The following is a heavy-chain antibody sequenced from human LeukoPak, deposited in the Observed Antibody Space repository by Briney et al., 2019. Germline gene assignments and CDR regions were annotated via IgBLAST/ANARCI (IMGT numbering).Heavy chain of an antibody. J-gene: IGHJ4*02. V-gene: IGHV4-39*01. CDR1: GGSISSSSYY. Sequence: SETLSLTCTVSGGSISSSSYYWGWIRQPPGKGPEWIGSIDYTGSTYYNPSLKSRVTISVDTSKNQFSLKLSSVTAADTAVYYCARPRDSGLYGDFDYWGQGTLVTVSS. CDR2: IDYTGST. D-gene: IGHD4-17*01. CDR3: ARPRDSGLYGDFDY.